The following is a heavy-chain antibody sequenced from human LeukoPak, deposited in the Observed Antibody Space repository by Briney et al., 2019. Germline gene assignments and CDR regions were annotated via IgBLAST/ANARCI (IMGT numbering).Heavy chain of an antibody. CDR1: GGSISSGSYY. Sequence: SQTLSLTCTVSGGSISSGSYYWSWIRQLAGKGLEWIGRIYTSGSTNYNPSLKSRVTISVDTSKNQFSLKLSSVTAADTAVYFCARDIVVVPAANQVVNWFDPWGQGTLVTISS. J-gene: IGHJ5*02. CDR3: ARDIVVVPAANQVVNWFDP. V-gene: IGHV4-61*02. CDR2: IYTSGST. D-gene: IGHD2-2*01.